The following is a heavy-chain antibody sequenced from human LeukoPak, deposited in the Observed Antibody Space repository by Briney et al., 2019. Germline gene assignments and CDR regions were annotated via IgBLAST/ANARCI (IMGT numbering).Heavy chain of an antibody. J-gene: IGHJ4*02. CDR1: GFTFRSYG. Sequence: PGGSLRLSCAASGFTFRSYGMSWVRQAPGKGLEWVSAITDSGDNTAYADSVKGRFTISRDNAKNLVYLQMNSLRDEDTAVYYCARRGGWGQGTLVTVSS. CDR3: ARRGG. V-gene: IGHV3-21*06. CDR2: ITDSGDNT.